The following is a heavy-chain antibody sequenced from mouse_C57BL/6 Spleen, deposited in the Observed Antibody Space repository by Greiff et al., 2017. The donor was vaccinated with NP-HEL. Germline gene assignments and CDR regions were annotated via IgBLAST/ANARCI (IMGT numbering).Heavy chain of an antibody. D-gene: IGHD2-1*01. CDR2: IRTKRSDYAT. V-gene: IGHV10-3*01. Sequence: DVHLVESGGGLVQPKGSLKLSCAASGFTFTTYSMHWVRQAPGKGLEWVARIRTKRSDYATYYADSVQGRFTISRDDSPSMLYLQMNNLKTEDTAMYYCVREGNFYWYFDGWGTGTTVTVSA. J-gene: IGHJ1*03. CDR1: GFTFTTYS. CDR3: VREGNFYWYFDG.